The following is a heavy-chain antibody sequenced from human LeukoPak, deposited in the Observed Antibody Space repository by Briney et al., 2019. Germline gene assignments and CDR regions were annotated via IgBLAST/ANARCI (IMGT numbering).Heavy chain of an antibody. CDR3: ASNTDWRFEY. V-gene: IGHV3-7*01. Sequence: AGSLILSCAAYGFSFCDYYMSWVRQDLGEGLEWVANIKEDGSEKYYVDSVKGRFTISRDNAKNSLFLQMNSLRAEDTAVYFCASNTDWRFEYWGQGTLVTVSS. CDR2: IKEDGSEK. D-gene: IGHD3-9*01. J-gene: IGHJ4*02. CDR1: GFSFCDYY.